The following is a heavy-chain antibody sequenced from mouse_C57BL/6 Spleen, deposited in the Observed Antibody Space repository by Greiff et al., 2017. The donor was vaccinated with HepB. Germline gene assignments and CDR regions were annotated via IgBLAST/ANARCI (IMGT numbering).Heavy chain of an antibody. CDR2: IDPNSGGT. J-gene: IGHJ1*03. CDR3: ARRDYGSSYWYFDV. D-gene: IGHD1-1*01. V-gene: IGHV1-72*01. CDR1: GYTFTSYW. Sequence: QVQLQQPGAELVKPGASVKLSCKASGYTFTSYWMHWVKQRPGRGLEWIGRIDPNSGGTKYNENFKSKATLTVDKPSSTAYMQLSSLTSEESEVYYCARRDYGSSYWYFDVWGTGTTVTVSS.